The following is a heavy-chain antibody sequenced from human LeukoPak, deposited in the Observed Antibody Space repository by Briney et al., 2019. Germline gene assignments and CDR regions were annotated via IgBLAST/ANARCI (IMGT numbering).Heavy chain of an antibody. CDR1: GFTFSSYW. J-gene: IGHJ4*02. Sequence: GGSLRLSCAASGFTFSSYWMSWVRQAPGKGREWVANIKQEGSEKYYVDSVKGRFTISRDNAKNSLYLQMNSLRAEDTAVYYCARRGTMIVVVGHYYFDYWGQGTLVTVSS. CDR2: IKQEGSEK. V-gene: IGHV3-7*01. D-gene: IGHD3-22*01. CDR3: ARRGTMIVVVGHYYFDY.